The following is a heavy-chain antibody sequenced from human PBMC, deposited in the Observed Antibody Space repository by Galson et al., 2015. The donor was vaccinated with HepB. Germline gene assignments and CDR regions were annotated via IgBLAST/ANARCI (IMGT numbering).Heavy chain of an antibody. J-gene: IGHJ5*02. CDR2: IRSKAYGGTT. Sequence: SLRLSCAASGFTFGDYAMSWFRQAPGKGLGWVGFIRSKAYGGTTEYAASVKGRFTISRDDSKSIAYLQMNSLKTEDTAVYYCTRDFGSVVVITDWFDPWGQGTLVTVSS. CDR1: GFTFGDYA. V-gene: IGHV3-49*03. CDR3: TRDFGSVVVITDWFDP. D-gene: IGHD3-22*01.